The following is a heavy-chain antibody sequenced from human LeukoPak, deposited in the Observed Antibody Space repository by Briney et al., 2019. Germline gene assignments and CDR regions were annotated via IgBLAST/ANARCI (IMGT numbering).Heavy chain of an antibody. CDR2: IKQDGSEK. D-gene: IGHD2-15*01. CDR1: GFTFSSYW. J-gene: IGHJ4*02. Sequence: PGGSLRLSCAASGFTFSSYWMSWVRQAPGKGLEWVANIKQDGSEKYYVDSVKGRFTISRDNAKNSLYLQTNSLRAEDTAVYYCARAPVGCSGGSCYSAYFDYWGQGTLVTVSS. V-gene: IGHV3-7*03. CDR3: ARAPVGCSGGSCYSAYFDY.